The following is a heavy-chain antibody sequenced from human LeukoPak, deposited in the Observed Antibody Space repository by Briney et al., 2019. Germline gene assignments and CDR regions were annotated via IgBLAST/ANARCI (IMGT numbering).Heavy chain of an antibody. Sequence: SETLSLTCTVSGGSIGSYYWSWIRQPPGKGLEWIGSIYYSGSTNYNPSLKSRVTISVDTSKNQFSLKLSSVTAADTAVYYCARDRGEHYYGSGSYYNWFDPWGQGTLVTVSS. CDR2: IYYSGST. CDR3: ARDRGEHYYGSGSYYNWFDP. V-gene: IGHV4-59*01. J-gene: IGHJ5*02. D-gene: IGHD3-10*01. CDR1: GGSIGSYY.